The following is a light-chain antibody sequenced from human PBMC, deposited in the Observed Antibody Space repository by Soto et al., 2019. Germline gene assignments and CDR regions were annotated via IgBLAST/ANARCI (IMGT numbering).Light chain of an antibody. Sequence: EIGLTQSPGTLSLSPGERATLSCRASQRVSSSYLAWYQQKPGQAPRILIYGASSRDTGIPDRFSGSGSGTDFTLTISRLEPEDFAVYYCQQYGSSPPLTFGGGTKVEIK. V-gene: IGKV3-20*01. J-gene: IGKJ4*01. CDR2: GAS. CDR1: QRVSSSY. CDR3: QQYGSSPPLT.